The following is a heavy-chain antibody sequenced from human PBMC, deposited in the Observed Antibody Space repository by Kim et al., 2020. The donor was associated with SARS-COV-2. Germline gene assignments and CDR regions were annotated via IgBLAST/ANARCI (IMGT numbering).Heavy chain of an antibody. D-gene: IGHD6-19*01. Sequence: GGSLRLSCAASGFTFSAYTMNWVRQAPGKGLEWVSYITSSRSAIYYADSVEGRFTISRDNAKNSLYLQMNSLRDEDTAVYYCARNYKSSGWYYFDYWGQGTLVTVSS. CDR2: ITSSRSAI. CDR3: ARNYKSSGWYYFDY. CDR1: GFTFSAYT. V-gene: IGHV3-48*02. J-gene: IGHJ4*02.